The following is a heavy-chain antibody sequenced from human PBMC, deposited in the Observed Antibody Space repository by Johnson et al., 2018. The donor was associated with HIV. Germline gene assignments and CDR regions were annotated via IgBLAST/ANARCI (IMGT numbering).Heavy chain of an antibody. Sequence: VQLVESGGGVVRPGGSLRLSCAASGFTFDDYGMSWVRQAPGKGLEWVSGINWNGGSTYYADSVTGRFTISRDNSKNMLYLEMNSLREEDTAVFYCARGGGCGGDCYSGYDAFDIWGQGTMVTVS. CDR2: INWNGGST. J-gene: IGHJ3*02. CDR3: ARGGGCGGDCYSGYDAFDI. D-gene: IGHD2-21*01. V-gene: IGHV3-20*04. CDR1: GFTFDDYG.